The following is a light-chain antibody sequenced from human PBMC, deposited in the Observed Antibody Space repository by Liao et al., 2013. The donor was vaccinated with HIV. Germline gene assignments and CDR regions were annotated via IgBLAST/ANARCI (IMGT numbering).Light chain of an antibody. CDR2: QDN. CDR1: NLGDKH. CDR3: QAWASNTVI. J-gene: IGLJ2*01. V-gene: IGLV3-1*01. Sequence: SYEVTQPPSVSVSPGQTASIFCSGDNLGDKHASWYQQKPGQSPVLVIYQDNQRPSGIPERFFGSNSGNTATLTISGTQPVDEADYYCQAWASNTVIFGGGTKLTVL.